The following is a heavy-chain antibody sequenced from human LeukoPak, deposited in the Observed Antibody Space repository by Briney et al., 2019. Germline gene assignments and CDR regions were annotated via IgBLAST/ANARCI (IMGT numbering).Heavy chain of an antibody. CDR2: IRNDGSNK. J-gene: IGHJ4*02. D-gene: IGHD1-26*01. CDR3: AKDGLALIGAWVGATTPNFDY. V-gene: IGHV3-30*02. CDR1: GFTFSSYG. Sequence: EGSLRLSCAASGFTFSSYGMHWVRQAPGKGLEWVAFIRNDGSNKYYADSVKGRFTISRDNSKNTLYLQMNSLRAEDTAVYYCAKDGLALIGAWVGATTPNFDYWGQGTLVTVSS.